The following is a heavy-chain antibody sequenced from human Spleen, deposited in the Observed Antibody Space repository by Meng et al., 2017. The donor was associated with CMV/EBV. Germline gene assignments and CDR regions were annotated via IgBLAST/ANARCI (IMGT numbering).Heavy chain of an antibody. CDR2: IYSGGST. CDR3: ARDSSAIDY. CDR1: GFTFSSYA. V-gene: IGHV3-66*02. D-gene: IGHD6-19*01. Sequence: GESLKISCAASGFTFSSYAMSWVRQAPGKGLEWVSVIYSGGSTYYADSVKGRFTISRDNSKNTLYLQMNSLRAEDTAVYYCARDSSAIDYWGQGTLVTVSS. J-gene: IGHJ4*02.